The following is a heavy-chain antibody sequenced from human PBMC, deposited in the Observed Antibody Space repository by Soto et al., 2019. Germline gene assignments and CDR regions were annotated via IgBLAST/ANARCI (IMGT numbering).Heavy chain of an antibody. CDR2: IYPGDSDA. J-gene: IGHJ6*02. D-gene: IGHD2-2*01. CDR3: ARLCTGSTSCYTYYYYGMDV. V-gene: IGHV5-51*01. Sequence: GESLKISCKGSGYSFTSYWIGWVRQMPGKGLEWMGSIYPGDSDARYSPSFQGQVTISADKSISTAYLQWSSLKASDTAMYYCARLCTGSTSCYTYYYYGMDVWGQGTTVTVSS. CDR1: GYSFTSYW.